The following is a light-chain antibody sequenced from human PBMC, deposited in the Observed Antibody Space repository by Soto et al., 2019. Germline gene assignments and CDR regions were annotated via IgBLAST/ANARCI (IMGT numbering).Light chain of an antibody. Sequence: QSALTQPTSVSGSPGQSITISCTGNHNDIGTYDYVSWYQQHPGRAPRLLIYGVTTRPSGISDRFSASKSGLTASLTISGLQPEDEADYYCSPFTSDRIDVFGPGTKLTVL. CDR1: HNDIGTYDY. CDR3: SPFTSDRIDV. CDR2: GVT. J-gene: IGLJ1*01. V-gene: IGLV2-14*03.